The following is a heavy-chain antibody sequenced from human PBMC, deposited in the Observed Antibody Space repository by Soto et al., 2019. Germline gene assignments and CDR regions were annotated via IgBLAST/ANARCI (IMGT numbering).Heavy chain of an antibody. CDR2: ISYDGSNK. V-gene: IGHV3-30*18. J-gene: IGHJ6*02. CDR3: AKDGRFWGGLYYYYGMDV. D-gene: IGHD3-16*01. CDR1: GFTFSSYG. Sequence: PGGSLRLSCAASGFTFSSYGMHWVRQAPGTGLEWVAVISYDGSNKYYADSVKGRFTISRDNSKNTLYLQMNSLRAEDTAVYYCAKDGRFWGGLYYYYGMDVWGQGTTVTVSS.